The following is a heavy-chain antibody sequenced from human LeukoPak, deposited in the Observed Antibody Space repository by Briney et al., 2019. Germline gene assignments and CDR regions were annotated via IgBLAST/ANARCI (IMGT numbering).Heavy chain of an antibody. J-gene: IGHJ4*02. CDR2: ISSSSSTI. CDR1: GFTFSSHS. Sequence: GGSLRLSCAASGFTFSSHSMYWVRQAPGKGLDWVSYISSSSSTIYYADSVKGRFTISRDNAKNSLYLQVNSLRDEDTAVYYCARSLYGDSGVDYWGQGTLVTVSS. CDR3: ARSLYGDSGVDY. V-gene: IGHV3-48*02. D-gene: IGHD4-17*01.